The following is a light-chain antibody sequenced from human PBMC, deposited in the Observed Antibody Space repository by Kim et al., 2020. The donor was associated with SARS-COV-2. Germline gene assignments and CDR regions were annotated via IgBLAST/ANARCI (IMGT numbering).Light chain of an antibody. J-gene: IGKJ1*01. CDR3: QQTHTPPWT. Sequence: ASVGDRVTITCRASQSVAKYLNWYQHKPVKAPKILIYAASSLHSGVPSRFSASESGTEFTLTISRLQPDDIATYYCQQTHTPPWTFGQGTKVDIK. CDR1: QSVAKY. V-gene: IGKV1-39*01. CDR2: AAS.